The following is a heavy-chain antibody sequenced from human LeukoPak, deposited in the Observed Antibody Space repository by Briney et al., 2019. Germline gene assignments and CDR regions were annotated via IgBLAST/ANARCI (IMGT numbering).Heavy chain of an antibody. J-gene: IGHJ4*02. CDR2: IRSKANTYAT. CDR3: ASPNDCGDQFYFDF. D-gene: IGHD4-17*01. CDR1: GFTFSSSA. Sequence: GGSLRLSCATSGFTFSSSAMHWVRQASGKGLEWVGHIRSKANTYATTYAASVKGRFTISRNDSKNTGYLQMTSLKSEGTAVYYCASPNDCGDQFYFDFWGQGTLVTVSS. V-gene: IGHV3-73*01.